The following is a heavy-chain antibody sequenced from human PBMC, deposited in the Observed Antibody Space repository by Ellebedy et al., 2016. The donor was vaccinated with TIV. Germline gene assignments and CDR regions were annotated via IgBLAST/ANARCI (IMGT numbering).Heavy chain of an antibody. Sequence: MPSETLSLTCAVYGGSFSSAYWRWIRHAPGKGLDWFGEVNHRGIFNYNPSLKSRVTISVDTSKNQFFLKLTSVTAADTAVYYCTKDYGDAQYWGQGTPVTVSS. V-gene: IGHV4-34*01. CDR1: GGSFSSAY. CDR3: TKDYGDAQY. CDR2: VNHRGIF. D-gene: IGHD4-17*01. J-gene: IGHJ4*02.